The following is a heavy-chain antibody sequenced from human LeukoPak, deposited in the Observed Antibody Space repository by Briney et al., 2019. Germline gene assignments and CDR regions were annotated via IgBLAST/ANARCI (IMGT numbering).Heavy chain of an antibody. CDR2: ISWNSGST. V-gene: IGHV3-9*01. CDR1: GFTFDDYA. J-gene: IGHJ6*02. D-gene: IGHD3-22*01. Sequence: GRSLRLSCAASGFTFDDYAMYWVRQAPGKGLEWVSGISWNSGSTGYADSVKGRFTISRDNAKNSLYLQMNSLRAEDTALYYCARDLSSAITSALVLDVWGQGTTV. CDR3: ARDLSSAITSALVLDV.